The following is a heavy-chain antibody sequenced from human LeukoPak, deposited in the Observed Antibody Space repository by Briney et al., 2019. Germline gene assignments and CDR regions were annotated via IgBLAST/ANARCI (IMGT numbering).Heavy chain of an antibody. J-gene: IGHJ4*02. V-gene: IGHV3-21*01. Sequence: GGSLRPSCAASGFTFSSYSMNWVRQAPGKGLEWVSSISSSSTYIYYADSVKGRFTISRDNSKNTLYLQMSSLRAEDTAVYYCVNIIAAAPGWGQGTLVTVSS. CDR2: ISSSSTYI. CDR1: GFTFSSYS. D-gene: IGHD6-13*01. CDR3: VNIIAAAPG.